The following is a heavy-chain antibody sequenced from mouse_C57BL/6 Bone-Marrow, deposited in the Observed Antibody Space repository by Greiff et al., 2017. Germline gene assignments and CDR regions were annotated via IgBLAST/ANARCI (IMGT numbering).Heavy chain of an antibody. V-gene: IGHV1-82*01. CDR2: IYPGDGDT. D-gene: IGHD2-4*01. CDR3: ARPGDYPFDY. Sequence: QVQLQQSGPEPVKPGASVKISCKASGYAFSSSWMNWVKQRPGKGLEWIGRIYPGDGDTNYNGKFKGKATLTADKSSGTAYMQLSSLPSDDSAVYFCARPGDYPFDYWGQGTTLTVSS. CDR1: GYAFSSSW. J-gene: IGHJ2*01.